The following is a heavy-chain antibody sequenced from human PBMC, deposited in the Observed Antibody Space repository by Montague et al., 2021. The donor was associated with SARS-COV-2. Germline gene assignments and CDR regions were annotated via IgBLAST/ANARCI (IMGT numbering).Heavy chain of an antibody. J-gene: IGHJ6*02. Sequence: SLRLSCAASGFDFLNFDMAWVRQAPGRGLEWISDISSSGATILYADSLKGRFTISRDNAKNSLYLQMDNLRAEDTAIYYCAKNGGAHGLDVWGQGTSVSVSS. CDR3: AKNGGAHGLDV. CDR1: GFDFLNFD. D-gene: IGHD4-23*01. V-gene: IGHV3-48*03. CDR2: ISSSGATI.